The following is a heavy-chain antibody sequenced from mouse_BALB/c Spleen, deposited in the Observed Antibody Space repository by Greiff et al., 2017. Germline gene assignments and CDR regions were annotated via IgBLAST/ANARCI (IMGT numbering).Heavy chain of an antibody. D-gene: IGHD2-10*02. CDR1: GYSITSGYY. CDR2: ISYDGSN. V-gene: IGHV3-6*02. CDR3: ARGEYGNSY. J-gene: IGHJ3*01. Sequence: DSGPGLVKPSQSLSLTCSVTGYSITSGYYWNWIRQFPGNKLEWMGYISYDGSNNYNPSLKNRISITRDTSKNQFFLKLNSVTTEDTATYYCARGEYGNSYWGQGTLVTVSA.